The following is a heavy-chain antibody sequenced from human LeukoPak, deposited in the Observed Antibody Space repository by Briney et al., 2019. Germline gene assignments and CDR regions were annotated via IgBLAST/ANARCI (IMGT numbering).Heavy chain of an antibody. CDR2: ISGSGTTI. CDR1: GFSFTSYA. D-gene: IGHD6-19*01. CDR3: AKEINHQWLVPLDAFDI. V-gene: IGHV3-23*01. J-gene: IGHJ3*02. Sequence: GESLRLSCAASGFSFTSYAMSWVRQAPGKGLDWVSGISGSGTTIYYADSAKGRFTISRDNSKNTLYLQMNSLRAEDTAVYYCAKEINHQWLVPLDAFDIWGQGTMVTVSS.